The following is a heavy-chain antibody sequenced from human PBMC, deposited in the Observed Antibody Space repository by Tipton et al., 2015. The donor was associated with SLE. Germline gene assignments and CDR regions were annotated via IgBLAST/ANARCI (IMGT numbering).Heavy chain of an antibody. CDR2: IIPIFGTA. J-gene: IGHJ4*02. CDR1: GGTFSSYA. V-gene: IGHV1-69*01. Sequence: QSGAEVKKPGSSVKVSCKASGGTFSSYAISWVRQAPGQGLEWMGGIIPIFGTANYAQKFQGRVTITADESTSTAYMELRSLRSGDTAVYYCGTVHPDYFDCWGQGTLVTVSS. CDR3: GTVHPDYFDC.